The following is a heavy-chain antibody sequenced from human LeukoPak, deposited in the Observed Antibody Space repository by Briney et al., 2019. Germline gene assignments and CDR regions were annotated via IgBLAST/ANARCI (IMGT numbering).Heavy chain of an antibody. V-gene: IGHV4-4*07. CDR1: GGSISSYY. CDR3: ARDNVIAARLGYYYYGMDV. D-gene: IGHD6-6*01. CDR2: IYTSGST. J-gene: IGHJ6*02. Sequence: SKTLSLTCTVSGGSISSYYWSWIRQPAGKGLEWIGRIYTSGSTNYNPSLKSRVTMSVDTFKNQFSLKLSSVTAADTAVYYCARDNVIAARLGYYYYGMDVWGQGTTVTVSS.